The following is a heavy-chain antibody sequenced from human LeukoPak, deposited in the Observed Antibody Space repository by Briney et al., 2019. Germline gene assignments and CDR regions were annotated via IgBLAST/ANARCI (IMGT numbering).Heavy chain of an antibody. Sequence: PGGSLRLSCAASGFTSSSYGMHWARQAPGKGLEWVAVISYDGSHKYYADSVKGRFTISRDNSKNTLYLQMNSLRAEDTAVYYCAKERALDRAGIDYWGQGTLVTVSS. J-gene: IGHJ4*02. CDR1: GFTSSSYG. V-gene: IGHV3-30*18. CDR2: ISYDGSHK. D-gene: IGHD1-14*01. CDR3: AKERALDRAGIDY.